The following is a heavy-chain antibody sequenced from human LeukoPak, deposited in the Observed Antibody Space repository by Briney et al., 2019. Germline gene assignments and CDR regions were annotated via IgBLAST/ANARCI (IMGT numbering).Heavy chain of an antibody. Sequence: SETLSLTCTVSGGSISSSSYYWGWIRQPPGKGLEWIGSIYYSGSTYYNPSLKSRVTISVHTAKNQFSLKLSSVTAADTAVYYCAREGLYDGSGYWVDYWGQGTLVTVSS. CDR2: IYYSGST. V-gene: IGHV4-39*07. J-gene: IGHJ4*02. CDR1: GGSISSSSYY. D-gene: IGHD3-22*01. CDR3: AREGLYDGSGYWVDY.